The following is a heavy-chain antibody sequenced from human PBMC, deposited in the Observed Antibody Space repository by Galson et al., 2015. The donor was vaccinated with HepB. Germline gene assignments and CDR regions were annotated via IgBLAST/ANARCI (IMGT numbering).Heavy chain of an antibody. CDR3: ARDTARKWEPPDFDY. CDR1: GFTFSSYS. CDR2: ISSSSSTI. V-gene: IGHV3-48*02. D-gene: IGHD1-26*01. J-gene: IGHJ4*02. Sequence: SLRLSCAASGFTFSSYSMNWVRQAPGKGLEWVSYISSSSSTIYYADSVKGRFTISRDNAKNSLYLQMNSLRDEDTAVYYCARDTARKWEPPDFDYWGQGTLVTVSS.